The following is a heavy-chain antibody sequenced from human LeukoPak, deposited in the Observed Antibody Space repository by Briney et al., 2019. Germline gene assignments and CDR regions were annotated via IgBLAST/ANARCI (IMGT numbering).Heavy chain of an antibody. CDR2: INHSGST. Sequence: YGXSFSGYYWSWVRQPPGKGLEWXGEINHSGSTNYNPSLTSRGTISVDTSKNQFSLKLSSVTAADTAVYYCARGLGLHYYGSGSSHRPLDYWGQGTLVTVSS. V-gene: IGHV4-34*01. D-gene: IGHD3-10*01. J-gene: IGHJ4*02. CDR3: ARGLGLHYYGSGSSHRPLDY. CDR1: GXSFSGYY.